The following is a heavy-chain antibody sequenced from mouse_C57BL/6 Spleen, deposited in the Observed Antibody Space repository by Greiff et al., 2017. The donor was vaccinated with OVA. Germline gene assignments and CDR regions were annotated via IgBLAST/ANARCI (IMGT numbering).Heavy chain of an antibody. CDR1: GYTFTDYY. V-gene: IGHV1-26*01. D-gene: IGHD2-1*01. J-gene: IGHJ4*01. Sequence: VQLQQSGPELVKPGASVKISCKASGYTFTDYYMNWVKQSHGKSLEWIGDINPNNGGTSYNQKFKGKATLTVDKSSSTAYMELRSLTSEDSAVYYVARGGGNTYYYAMDYWGQGTSVTVSS. CDR3: ARGGGNTYYYAMDY. CDR2: INPNNGGT.